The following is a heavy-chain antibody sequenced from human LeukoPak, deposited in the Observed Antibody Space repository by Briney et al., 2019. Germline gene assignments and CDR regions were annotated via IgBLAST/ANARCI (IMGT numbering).Heavy chain of an antibody. J-gene: IGHJ6*03. Sequence: SVKVSCKASGGTFSSYAISWVRQAPGQGLEWMGGIIPIFGTANYAQRFQGRVTITADKSTSTAYMELSSLRSEDTAVYYCARVRCSGGSCPYYYYYYYMDVWGKGTTVTVSS. CDR2: IIPIFGTA. D-gene: IGHD2-15*01. CDR3: ARVRCSGGSCPYYYYYYYMDV. CDR1: GGTFSSYA. V-gene: IGHV1-69*06.